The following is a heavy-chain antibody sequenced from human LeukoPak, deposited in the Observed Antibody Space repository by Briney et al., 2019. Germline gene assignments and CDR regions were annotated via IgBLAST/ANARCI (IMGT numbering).Heavy chain of an antibody. CDR3: ARAPYSSSLYYYYYMDV. J-gene: IGHJ6*03. CDR2: IIPIFGTA. CDR1: GGTFSSYA. Sequence: GSSVKVSCKASGGTFSSYAISWVRQAPGQGLEWMGGIIPIFGTANYAQKFQGRVTITADESTSTAYMELSSLRSEDTAVYYCARAPYSSSLYYYYYMDVWGKGTTVTVSS. D-gene: IGHD6-6*01. V-gene: IGHV1-69*01.